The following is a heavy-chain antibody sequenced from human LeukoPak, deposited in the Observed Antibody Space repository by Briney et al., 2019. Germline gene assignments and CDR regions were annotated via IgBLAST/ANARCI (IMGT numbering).Heavy chain of an antibody. D-gene: IGHD2-8*01. CDR2: IYYSGST. V-gene: IGHV4-39*01. Sequence: SETLSLTCTVSGGSISSSSYYWGWIRQPPGKGLEWIGSIYYSGSTYYNPSLKSRVTISVGTSKSQFSLKLSSVTAADTAVYYCARHEDIVLMVPFDPWGQGTLVTVSS. CDR1: GGSISSSSYY. J-gene: IGHJ5*02. CDR3: ARHEDIVLMVPFDP.